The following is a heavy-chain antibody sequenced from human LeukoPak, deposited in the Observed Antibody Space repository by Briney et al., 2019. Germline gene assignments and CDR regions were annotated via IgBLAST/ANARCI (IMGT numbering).Heavy chain of an antibody. CDR2: IKQDGSEK. V-gene: IGHV3-7*01. CDR1: GFTFSSYW. J-gene: IGHJ4*02. D-gene: IGHD3-10*01. Sequence: GGSLRLSCAASGFTFSSYWMSWVRQAPGKGLEWVANIKQDGSEKYYVDSVKGRFTISRDNAKNSLYLQMNSLRAEDTAVYYCARGPLIWGGLTFYFDYWGQGTLVTVSS. CDR3: ARGPLIWGGLTFYFDY.